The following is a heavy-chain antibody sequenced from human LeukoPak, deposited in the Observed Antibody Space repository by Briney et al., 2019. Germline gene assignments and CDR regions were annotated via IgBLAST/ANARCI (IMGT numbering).Heavy chain of an antibody. V-gene: IGHV4-39*07. CDR1: GASITYSSYS. J-gene: IGHJ3*02. D-gene: IGHD1-26*01. CDR3: AREWRGPDAFDI. CDR2: INYSGSI. Sequence: SETLSLTCTVSGASITYSSYSWGWIRQPPGTGLEWIGTINYSGSIYYNPSLKSRVTISLDMSKNQFSLKLTSVTAADTAVYYCAREWRGPDAFDIWGQGTMVTVSS.